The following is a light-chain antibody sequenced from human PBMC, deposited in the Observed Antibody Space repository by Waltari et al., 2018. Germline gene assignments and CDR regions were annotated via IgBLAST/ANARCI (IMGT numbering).Light chain of an antibody. J-gene: IGKJ4*01. CDR1: QSVSIY. CDR3: LHRGNWPLG. CDR2: EAS. V-gene: IGKV3-11*01. Sequence: EIVLTQSPATLSLSPGERATLSCRASQSVSIYLAWYQQKPGQAPRLLIYEASNRATGIPARFSGSGSGTDFTLTISSLEPEDFAVYYCLHRGNWPLGFGGGTKVEIK.